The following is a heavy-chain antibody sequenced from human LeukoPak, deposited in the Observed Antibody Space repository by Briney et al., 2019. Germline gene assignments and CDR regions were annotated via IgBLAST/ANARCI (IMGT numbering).Heavy chain of an antibody. CDR3: ARGRGSSSWYYFDY. Sequence: SETLSLTCTVSGGSVSSGSYYWGWIRQPPGKGLEWIGYIYYSGSTNYNPSLKSRVTISVDTSKNQFSLKLSSVTAADTAVYYCARGRGSSSWYYFDYWGQGTLVTVSS. CDR2: IYYSGST. V-gene: IGHV4-61*01. D-gene: IGHD6-13*01. J-gene: IGHJ4*02. CDR1: GGSVSSGSYY.